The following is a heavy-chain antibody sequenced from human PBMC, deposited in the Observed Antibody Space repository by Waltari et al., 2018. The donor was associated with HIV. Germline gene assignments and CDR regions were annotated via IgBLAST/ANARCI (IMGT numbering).Heavy chain of an antibody. CDR1: VFSFGSFW. Sequence: QLEESGGGAVQPGEFLGLSGEASVFSFGSFWMSWVRQVSGNGLEWVADIKEDGGERNVVDSVKGRFTVSRDNAKNLLILKMDNLKMEDSGIYYCARGAGSVWGQGTLVTVSS. CDR2: IKEDGGER. V-gene: IGHV3-7*01. J-gene: IGHJ4*02. CDR3: ARGAGSV.